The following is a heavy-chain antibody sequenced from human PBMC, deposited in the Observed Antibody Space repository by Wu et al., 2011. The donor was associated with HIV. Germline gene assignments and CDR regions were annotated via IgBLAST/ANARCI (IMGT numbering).Heavy chain of an antibody. CDR1: GGSFSSFA. J-gene: IGHJ6*02. D-gene: IGHD3-16*01. V-gene: IGHV1-69*05. CDR3: AREVGRGVNDVSGMDV. CDR2: IIPKFRTP. Sequence: QVQLVQSGSEAKKPGSSVKVSCKASGGSFSSFALSWVRQAPGHGLEWMGGIIPKFRTPNYAQNFQGRLSITTEPSASTNYYLELRGLTPEDTAIYYCAREVGRGVNDVSGMDVWGQGTTITVSS.